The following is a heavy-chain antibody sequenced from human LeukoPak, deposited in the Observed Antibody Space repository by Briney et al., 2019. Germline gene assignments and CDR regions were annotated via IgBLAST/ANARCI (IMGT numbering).Heavy chain of an antibody. CDR2: ISSTGTRI. CDR3: ARESPALDY. V-gene: IGHV3-48*01. J-gene: IGHJ4*02. Sequence: GGSLRLSCTASGFTLNYGMNWVRQAPGKGLEWVSYISSTGTRITYADSVRGRFTISRDNAKNSLHLQMDSLRAEDTAVYYCARESPALDYWGQGTLVTVSS. CDR1: GFTLNYG.